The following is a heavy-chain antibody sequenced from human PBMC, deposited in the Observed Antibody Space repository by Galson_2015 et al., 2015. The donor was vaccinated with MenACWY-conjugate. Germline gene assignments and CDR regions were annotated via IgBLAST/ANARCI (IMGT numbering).Heavy chain of an antibody. Sequence: SLTFSCPASGSTFPPSGLTWALPSPGQGLEWMGWINTNTGNPTYAQGFTGRFVFSLDTSVSTAYLQISSLKAEDTAVYYCARDVGATTFDYWGRGTLVTVSS. D-gene: IGHD1-26*01. V-gene: IGHV7-4-1*02. CDR3: ARDVGATTFDY. CDR1: GSTFPPSG. CDR2: INTNTGNP. J-gene: IGHJ4*02.